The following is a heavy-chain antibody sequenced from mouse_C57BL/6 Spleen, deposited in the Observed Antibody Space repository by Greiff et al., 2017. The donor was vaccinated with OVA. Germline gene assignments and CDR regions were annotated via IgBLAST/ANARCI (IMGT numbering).Heavy chain of an antibody. Sequence: QVQLQQSGAELVRPGASVTLSCKASGYTFTDYEMHWVKQTPVHGLEWIGAIDPETGGTAYNQKFTGKAILTADKSSSTAYMELRSLTSEDSAVYYCTRGVDWYFDVWGTGTTVTVSS. CDR1: GYTFTDYE. V-gene: IGHV1-15*01. D-gene: IGHD1-1*01. CDR3: TRGVDWYFDV. J-gene: IGHJ1*03. CDR2: IDPETGGT.